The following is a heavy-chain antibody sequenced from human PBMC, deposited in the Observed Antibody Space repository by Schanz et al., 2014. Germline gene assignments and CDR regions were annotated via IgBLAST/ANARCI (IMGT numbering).Heavy chain of an antibody. CDR2: TYFRSKWDN. CDR3: TRAYGHRDHFDY. J-gene: IGHJ4*02. D-gene: IGHD4-17*01. V-gene: IGHV6-1*01. Sequence: QLQLLQSGPGLVKPSQTLSLTCAISGDSVSSNIAPWNWVRQSPSRGLEWLGRTYFRSKWDNDYAPSVKSRITINPDTSKNQFSLQLSSVTPEDTAVYFCTRAYGHRDHFDYWGQGTLVTVSS. CDR1: GDSVSSNIAP.